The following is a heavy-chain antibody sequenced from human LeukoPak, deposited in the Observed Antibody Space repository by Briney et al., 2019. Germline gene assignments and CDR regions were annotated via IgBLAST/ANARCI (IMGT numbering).Heavy chain of an antibody. V-gene: IGHV3-48*01. Sequence: GGSLRLSCAASGFTFSNYWMGWVRQAPGKGLEWVSFISSTGGTIYYADSVKGRFTVSRDNGKNSLLLQMNSLRAEDTALYYCARGYSRAAFDIWGQGTVVAVSS. CDR1: GFTFSNYW. J-gene: IGHJ3*02. CDR2: ISSTGGTI. CDR3: ARGYSRAAFDI. D-gene: IGHD2-15*01.